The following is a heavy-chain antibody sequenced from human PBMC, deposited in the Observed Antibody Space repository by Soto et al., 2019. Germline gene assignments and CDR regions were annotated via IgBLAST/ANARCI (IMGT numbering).Heavy chain of an antibody. Sequence: QLQLQESGPGLVKPSETLSLTCTVSGGSISSSSYYWGWIRQPPGKGLEWIGSIYYSGSTYYNPSLKSRVTISVDTSNNQFSLKLSSVTAADTAVYYCASGYASRPFDYWGQGTLVTVSS. CDR1: GGSISSSSYY. CDR3: ASGYASRPFDY. V-gene: IGHV4-39*01. CDR2: IYYSGST. D-gene: IGHD5-12*01. J-gene: IGHJ4*02.